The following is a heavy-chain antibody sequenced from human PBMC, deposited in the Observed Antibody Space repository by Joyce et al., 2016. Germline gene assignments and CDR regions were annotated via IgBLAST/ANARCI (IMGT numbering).Heavy chain of an antibody. J-gene: IGHJ6*02. V-gene: IGHV4-39*07. CDR2: IYFSGDT. CDR1: GDSISTNNYY. Sequence: QVQLQESGPGLVKPSETLSLTCTVSGDSISTNNYYWGWIRQPPGKGLEWIGSIYFSGDTYDNPSLKSRVTISLDMSKNQFSLKLSSVAAADTAVYYCARSLLRFLEWFPRTGMDVWGQGTTVTVSS. D-gene: IGHD3-3*01. CDR3: ARSLLRFLEWFPRTGMDV.